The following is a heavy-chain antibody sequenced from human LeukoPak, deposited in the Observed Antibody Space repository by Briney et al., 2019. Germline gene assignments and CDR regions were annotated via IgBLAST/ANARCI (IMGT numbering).Heavy chain of an antibody. V-gene: IGHV4-34*08. Sequence: GSRRLSCAASGFTFSKAWMSWVRQPPGKGLEWIGEINNSGGTNYNPSLKSRVTISIDTSKNQFSLKLSSVTAADTADYYCAKSRGYNYGSWDQYFDYWGQGTLVTVSS. J-gene: IGHJ4*02. CDR2: INNSGGT. CDR3: AKSRGYNYGSWDQYFDY. CDR1: GFTFSKAW. D-gene: IGHD5-18*01.